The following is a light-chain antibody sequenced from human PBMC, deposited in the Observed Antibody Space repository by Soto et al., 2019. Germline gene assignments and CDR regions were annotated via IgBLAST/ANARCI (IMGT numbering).Light chain of an antibody. CDR3: SSYTGSSTYV. CDR1: SSDVGGYDY. Sequence: QSVLTQPASVSGSPGQSITISCTGTSSDVGGYDYVSWYQQHPGKAPKLMIYEVSYRPSGVSNRFSGSKSGNTASLTISGLQAEDEADYYCSSYTGSSTYVFGTGTRSPS. V-gene: IGLV2-14*01. J-gene: IGLJ1*01. CDR2: EVS.